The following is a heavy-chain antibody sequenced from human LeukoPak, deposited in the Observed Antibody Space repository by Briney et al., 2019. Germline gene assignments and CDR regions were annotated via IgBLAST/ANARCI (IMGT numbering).Heavy chain of an antibody. Sequence: SETLSLTCTVSGGSISSYYWSWIRQPPGKGLEWIGYIYYSGSTNYNPSLKSRVTISVDTSKNQFSLKLSSVTAADTAVYYCARNAGYSSGWSFDYWGQGTLVTVSS. V-gene: IGHV4-59*01. CDR3: ARNAGYSSGWSFDY. D-gene: IGHD6-19*01. CDR1: GGSISSYY. J-gene: IGHJ4*02. CDR2: IYYSGST.